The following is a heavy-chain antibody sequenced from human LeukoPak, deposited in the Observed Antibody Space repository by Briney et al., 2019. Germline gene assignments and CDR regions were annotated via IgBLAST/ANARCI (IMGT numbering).Heavy chain of an antibody. J-gene: IGHJ5*02. D-gene: IGHD6-13*01. CDR1: GYTFTSYG. CDR3: ARVLKGIAANVGRFDP. V-gene: IGHV1-18*01. CDR2: ISAYNGNT. Sequence: ASVKVSCKASGYTFTSYGISWVRQAPGQGLEWMGWISAYNGNTNYALKLQGRVTMTTDTSTSTAYMELRSLRSDDTAVYYCARVLKGIAANVGRFDPWGQGTLVTVSS.